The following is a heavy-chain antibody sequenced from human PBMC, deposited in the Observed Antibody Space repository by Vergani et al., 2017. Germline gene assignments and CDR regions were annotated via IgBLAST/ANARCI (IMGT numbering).Heavy chain of an antibody. Sequence: QVQLQQWGAGLLKPSETLSLTCAVYGGSFSGYYWSWIRQPPGKGLEWIGEINHSGSTNYNPSLKSRVTISVDTSKNQFSLKLSSVTAADTAVYYCAREWGTISGTMIVVGLGYWGQGTLVTVSS. D-gene: IGHD3-22*01. V-gene: IGHV4-34*01. CDR2: INHSGST. CDR3: AREWGTISGTMIVVGLGY. J-gene: IGHJ4*02. CDR1: GGSFSGYY.